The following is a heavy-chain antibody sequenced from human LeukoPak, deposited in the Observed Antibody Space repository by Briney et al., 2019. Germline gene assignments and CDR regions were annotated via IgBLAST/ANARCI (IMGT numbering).Heavy chain of an antibody. CDR1: GFTFSSFS. Sequence: GGSLRLSCAASGFTFSSFSMNWVRQAPGKGREWVSSISSSSSYIYYADSVKGRFTISSDNAKNSLYLHMNSLRAEDTAVYYCARSYNNGWYNLDSWGQGTLVTVSS. CDR2: ISSSSSYI. V-gene: IGHV3-21*01. D-gene: IGHD6-19*01. CDR3: ARSYNNGWYNLDS. J-gene: IGHJ4*02.